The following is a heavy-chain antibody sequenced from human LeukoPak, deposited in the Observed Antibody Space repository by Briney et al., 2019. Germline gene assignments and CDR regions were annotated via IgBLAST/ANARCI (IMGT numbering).Heavy chain of an antibody. CDR1: GGSISSYY. V-gene: IGHV4-59*01. CDR3: GSFSGGPSSPFDY. CDR2: IYYSGST. J-gene: IGHJ4*02. Sequence: PSETLSLTCTVSGGSISSYYWSWIRQPPGKGLEWIGYIYYSGSTNYNPSLKSRVTISVDTSRSQFSLKLSSVTAADTAGYYCGSFSGGPSSPFDYWGQGTLVTVSS. D-gene: IGHD6-19*01.